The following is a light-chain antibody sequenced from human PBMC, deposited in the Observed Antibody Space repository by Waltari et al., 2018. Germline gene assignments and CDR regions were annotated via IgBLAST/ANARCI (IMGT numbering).Light chain of an antibody. CDR3: ATWDDSLNGRV. V-gene: IGLV1-44*01. J-gene: IGLJ3*02. CDR1: SSNIGINT. CDR2: ANY. Sequence: QSVLTQPPLASGTPGQRVTIACSGNSSNIGINTVTWYQQLPVTAPKPLIYANYHRPSGVPDLFSASKSDTSASLAISGLQSQDEADYFCATWDDSLNGRVFGGGTKLAVL.